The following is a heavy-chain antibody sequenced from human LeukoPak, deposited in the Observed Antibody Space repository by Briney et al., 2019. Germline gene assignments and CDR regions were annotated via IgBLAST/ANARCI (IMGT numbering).Heavy chain of an antibody. J-gene: IGHJ3*02. V-gene: IGHV3-66*01. CDR1: GFTVNSNY. Sequence: PGGSLRLSCAASGFTVNSNYMSWVRQAPGKGLEWVSVIYSGGSTYYADSVKGRFTISRDNSKNTLYLQMNSLRAEDTAVYYCARSLATVTTYPDAFDIWGQGTMVTVSS. CDR3: ARSLATVTTYPDAFDI. CDR2: IYSGGST. D-gene: IGHD4-17*01.